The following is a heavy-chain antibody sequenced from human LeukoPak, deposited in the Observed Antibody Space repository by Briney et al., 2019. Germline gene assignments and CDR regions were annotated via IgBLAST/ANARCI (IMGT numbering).Heavy chain of an antibody. J-gene: IGHJ5*02. Sequence: GGSLRLSCAASGFTFSRYWMHWVRQAPGKGLEWVALIWYDGSNKYSTDSVRGRFTISRDNSKNTLYQQMNSLRAEDTAVYYCARGKYCSSTSCIGDWFDPWGQGTLVTVSS. CDR2: IWYDGSNK. V-gene: IGHV3-33*08. D-gene: IGHD2-2*01. CDR3: ARGKYCSSTSCIGDWFDP. CDR1: GFTFSRYW.